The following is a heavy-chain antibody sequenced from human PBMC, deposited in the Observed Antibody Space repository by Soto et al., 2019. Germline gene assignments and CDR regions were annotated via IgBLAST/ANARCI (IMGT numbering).Heavy chain of an antibody. CDR2: INSDGSHT. V-gene: IGHV3-74*01. J-gene: IGHJ5*01. Sequence: EVQLVESGGGLVQPGGSLRLSCAASGFTFFAYWIHWVRQVPGKGLVWVSRINSDGSHTSYADSVRGRFTISRDNSKNTVYLQMNSLTAEDTAVYYCAKEGDSGHYARENWFDSWGQGSLVTVSS. CDR3: AKEGDSGHYARENWFDS. CDR1: GFTFFAYW. D-gene: IGHD4-17*01.